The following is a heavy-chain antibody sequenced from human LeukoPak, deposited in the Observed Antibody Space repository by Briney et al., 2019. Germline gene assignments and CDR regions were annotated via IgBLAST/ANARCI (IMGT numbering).Heavy chain of an antibody. D-gene: IGHD2-21*01. Sequence: GASVKVSCKASGYTFTGYYMYWVRQAPGQGLEWMGWINPNSGGTNYAQKFQGRVTMTRDTSISTAYMELSRLRSDDTAVYYCARDGMDTKGLAYCGGDCYSWGQGTLVTVSS. CDR3: ARDGMDTKGLAYCGGDCYS. V-gene: IGHV1-2*02. J-gene: IGHJ5*02. CDR2: INPNSGGT. CDR1: GYTFTGYY.